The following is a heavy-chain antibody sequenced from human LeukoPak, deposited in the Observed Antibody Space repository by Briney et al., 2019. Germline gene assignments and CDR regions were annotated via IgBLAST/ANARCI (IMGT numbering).Heavy chain of an antibody. V-gene: IGHV3-33*01. D-gene: IGHD3-22*01. CDR1: GFTLSHYG. CDR3: ARDADTSAFYWYFDL. Sequence: GGSLRLSCTASGFTLSHYGMHWVRQAPGKGLELVALIWSDGRKTSYADSVKGRFIISRDISRNTLYLQMNSLRAEDTALYYCARDADTSAFYWYFDLWGRGTLVTVSS. J-gene: IGHJ2*01. CDR2: IWSDGRKT.